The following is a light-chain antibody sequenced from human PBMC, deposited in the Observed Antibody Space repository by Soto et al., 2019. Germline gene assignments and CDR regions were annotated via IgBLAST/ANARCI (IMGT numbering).Light chain of an antibody. CDR1: QTIPTPY. J-gene: IGKJ5*01. CDR2: GIS. CDR3: QQYEKWPIT. Sequence: EIVLTQSPGTMSLSPGEGATLACRASQTIPTPYLAWYQQKPGQAPRLLIYGISTRATGIPDRFSGSGSGTEFTLTISSLQSEDFAVYCCQQYEKWPITFGLGTRLEIK. V-gene: IGKV3D-15*01.